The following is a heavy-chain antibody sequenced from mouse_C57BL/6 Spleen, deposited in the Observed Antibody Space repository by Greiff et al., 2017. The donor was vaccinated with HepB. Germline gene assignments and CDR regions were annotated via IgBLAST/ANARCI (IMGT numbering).Heavy chain of an antibody. J-gene: IGHJ2*01. CDR1: GYTFTDYN. CDR2: INPNNGGT. Sequence: EVKLQQSGPELVKPGASVKMSCKASGYTFTDYNMHWVKQSHGKSLEWIGYINPNNGGTSYNQKFKGKATLTVNKSSSTAYMELRSLTSEDSAFYYCARSGWLLRYYFDYWGQGTTLTVSS. CDR3: ARSGWLLRYYFDY. D-gene: IGHD1-1*01. V-gene: IGHV1-22*01.